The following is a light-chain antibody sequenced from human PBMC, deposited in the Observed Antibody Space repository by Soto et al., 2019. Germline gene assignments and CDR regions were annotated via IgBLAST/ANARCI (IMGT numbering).Light chain of an antibody. J-gene: IGLJ1*01. V-gene: IGLV1-40*01. CDR3: QSYDSRLSDYV. CDR2: TNN. CDR1: NSNIGAGYD. Sequence: QSVLTQPPSVSGAPGQRVTISCTGSNSNIGAGYDVHWYLQLPGTAPKLLVYTNNNRPSGVPDRFSGSKSGTSASLAITGLQAEDEGDYYSQSYDSRLSDYVFGTGTKVTV.